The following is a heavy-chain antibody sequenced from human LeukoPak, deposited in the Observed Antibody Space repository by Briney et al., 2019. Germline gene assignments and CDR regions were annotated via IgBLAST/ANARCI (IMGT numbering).Heavy chain of an antibody. CDR2: IFPGDSDT. Sequence: GESLKISCKGYGYSFSDYWIGWVRQMPGKGLEWMGIIFPGDSDTKYSPSFQGQVTISVDKSLTTAYLQWTSLRASDTAIYYCARHGLGGCSGGRRFTSFHYYGMDVWGQGTTVTVSS. CDR1: GYSFSDYW. J-gene: IGHJ6*02. CDR3: ARHGLGGCSGGRRFTSFHYYGMDV. D-gene: IGHD2-15*01. V-gene: IGHV5-51*01.